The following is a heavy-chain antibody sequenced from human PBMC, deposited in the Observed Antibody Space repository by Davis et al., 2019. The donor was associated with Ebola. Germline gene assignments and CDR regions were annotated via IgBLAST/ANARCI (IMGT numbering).Heavy chain of an antibody. J-gene: IGHJ6*02. CDR1: GYSSTGYW. CDR2: VYPGDSET. D-gene: IGHD3-16*01. Sequence: PGGSLSLSCKPSGYSSTGYWIGCVRQMHEKGLEWMGMVYPGDSETRYSPSFQGHVTLSADKPISTAYLQWSSLKASDTAIYYCARHLGDYSWYYGMDVWGQGTTVTVSS. CDR3: ARHLGDYSWYYGMDV. V-gene: IGHV5-51*01.